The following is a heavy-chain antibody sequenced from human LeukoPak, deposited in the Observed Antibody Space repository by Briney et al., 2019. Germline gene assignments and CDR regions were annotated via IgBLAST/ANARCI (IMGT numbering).Heavy chain of an antibody. CDR3: ARLAVAGKTDYYYYMDV. V-gene: IGHV5-51*01. D-gene: IGHD6-19*01. Sequence: GESLKISCKGSGYSFTSYWIGWVRQMPGKGLEWMGIIYPGDSDTRYSPSFQGQVTISADKSISTAYLQWSSLKASDTAMYYCARLAVAGKTDYYYYMDVWGKGTTVTVSS. CDR2: IYPGDSDT. CDR1: GYSFTSYW. J-gene: IGHJ6*03.